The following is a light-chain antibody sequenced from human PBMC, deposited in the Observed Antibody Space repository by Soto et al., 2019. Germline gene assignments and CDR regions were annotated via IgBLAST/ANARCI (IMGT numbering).Light chain of an antibody. Sequence: EIVLTQSPGTLSLSPGERATLSCRASQSVSNNYLAWYQQKPGQAPRLLIYGASNMATGIPHRFSGSGSATDFTLTISRLEPEDFAVYYCQQYGSSGTFGQGTKVEIK. J-gene: IGKJ1*01. CDR2: GAS. V-gene: IGKV3-20*01. CDR3: QQYGSSGT. CDR1: QSVSNNY.